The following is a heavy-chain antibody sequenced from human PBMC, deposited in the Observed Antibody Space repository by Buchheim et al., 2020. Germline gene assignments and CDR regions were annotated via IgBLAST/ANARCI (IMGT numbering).Heavy chain of an antibody. CDR3: AREIRGVIPYYFYGMDV. V-gene: IGHV3-21*02. J-gene: IGHJ6*02. D-gene: IGHD3-10*01. CDR2: ISSSSSYI. Sequence: EVQLVESGGGLVKPGGSLRLSCAASGFTLSSYSMNWVRQAPGKGLEWVSYISSSSSYIYYANSMKGRLTISRDNAKNSLFLQMNSLRAEDTAVYYCAREIRGVIPYYFYGMDVWGQGTT. CDR1: GFTLSSYS.